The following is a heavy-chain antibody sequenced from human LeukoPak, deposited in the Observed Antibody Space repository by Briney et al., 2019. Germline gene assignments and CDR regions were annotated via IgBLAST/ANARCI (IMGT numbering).Heavy chain of an antibody. CDR2: ISWNGGVI. V-gene: IGHV3-9*01. CDR3: TKSDCSSTSCHTSDY. D-gene: IGHD2-2*02. Sequence: AGGSLRLSCAASGFTFHDYAMHWVRQGPEKGLEWVSGISWNGGVIGYADSVMGRFTVSRDNAKNSPFLQMNSLRPEDTALYYCTKSDCSSTSCHTSDYWGQGTLVTVSS. CDR1: GFTFHDYA. J-gene: IGHJ4*02.